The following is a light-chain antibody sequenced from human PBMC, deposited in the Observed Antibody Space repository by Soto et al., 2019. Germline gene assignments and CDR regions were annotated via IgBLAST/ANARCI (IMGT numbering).Light chain of an antibody. Sequence: QSVLTQPPSVSGAPGQRVTISCTGSSSNIGAGYDVHWYQQLPGTAPKLLIYGNSNRPSGVPDRFSGSKSGTSASLAITGIQAEDEADYYCQSYDSSLSAQVVFGGGTKLTVL. V-gene: IGLV1-40*01. CDR3: QSYDSSLSAQVV. J-gene: IGLJ2*01. CDR1: SSNIGAGYD. CDR2: GNS.